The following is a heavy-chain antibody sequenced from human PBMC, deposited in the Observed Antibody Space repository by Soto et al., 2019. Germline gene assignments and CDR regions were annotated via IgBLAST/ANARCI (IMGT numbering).Heavy chain of an antibody. D-gene: IGHD6-13*01. J-gene: IGHJ4*02. Sequence: QVQLQESGPGLVKPSETLSLTCTVSGGSISSYYWSWIRQPPGKGLEWIGYIYYSGSTNYNPSLKSRVTISVDTSKNQFSLKLSSVTAADTAVYYCARGLPLAPWVFDYWGQGTLVTVSS. CDR3: ARGLPLAPWVFDY. CDR1: GGSISSYY. CDR2: IYYSGST. V-gene: IGHV4-59*01.